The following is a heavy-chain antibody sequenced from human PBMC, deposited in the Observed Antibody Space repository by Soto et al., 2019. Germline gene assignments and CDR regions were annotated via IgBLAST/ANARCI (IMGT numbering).Heavy chain of an antibody. V-gene: IGHV1-69*13. Sequence: VKVSCKASGGTFSSYAISWVRQAPGQGLEWMGGIIPIFGTANYAQKFQGRVTITADESTSTAYMELSSLRSEDTAVYYCARDRIVVVPAARYNWFDPWGQGTLVTVSS. J-gene: IGHJ5*02. D-gene: IGHD2-2*01. CDR1: GGTFSSYA. CDR2: IIPIFGTA. CDR3: ARDRIVVVPAARYNWFDP.